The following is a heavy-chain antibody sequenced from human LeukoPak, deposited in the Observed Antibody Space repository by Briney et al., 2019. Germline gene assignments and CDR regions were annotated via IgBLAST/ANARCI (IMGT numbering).Heavy chain of an antibody. D-gene: IGHD3-10*01. V-gene: IGHV3-48*02. Sequence: GGSLRLSCAASGFTFSRYSMNWVRQAPGKGLEWDSYISSSSSTVYYADSLKGRFTISRDNAKNSLYLQMNSLRDEDTAVYYCARAQTYYGSGSYLYWGQGTLVTVSS. CDR2: ISSSSSTV. J-gene: IGHJ4*02. CDR3: ARAQTYYGSGSYLY. CDR1: GFTFSRYS.